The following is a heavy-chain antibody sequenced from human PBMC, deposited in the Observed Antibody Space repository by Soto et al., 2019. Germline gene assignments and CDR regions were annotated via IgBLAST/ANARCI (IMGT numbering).Heavy chain of an antibody. CDR3: ARRSYYDSSGYYYYFDY. CDR2: INPSGGST. CDR1: GYTFTSYY. Sequence: ASVKVSCKASGYTFTSYYMHWVRKAPGQGLEWMGIINPSGGSTSYAQKFQGRVTMTRDTSTSTVYMELSSLRSEDTAVYYCARRSYYDSSGYYYYFDYWGQGTLVTVSS. V-gene: IGHV1-46*01. J-gene: IGHJ4*02. D-gene: IGHD3-22*01.